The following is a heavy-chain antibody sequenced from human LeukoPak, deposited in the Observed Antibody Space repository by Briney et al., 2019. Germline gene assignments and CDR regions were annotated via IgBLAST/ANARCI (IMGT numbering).Heavy chain of an antibody. J-gene: IGHJ4*02. D-gene: IGHD3-22*01. CDR1: GGSISSSSYY. Sequence: SETLSLTCTVSGGSISSSSYYWGWIRQPPGKGLEWIGSIYYSGSTYYNPSLKSRVTISVDTSKNQFSLKLSSVTAADTAVYYCARRYYDSSGNPIDYWGQGTLVTVSS. V-gene: IGHV4-39*01. CDR3: ARRYYDSSGNPIDY. CDR2: IYYSGST.